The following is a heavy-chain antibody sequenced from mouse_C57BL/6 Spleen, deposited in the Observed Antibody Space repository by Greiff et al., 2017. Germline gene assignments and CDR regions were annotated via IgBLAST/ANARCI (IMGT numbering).Heavy chain of an antibody. CDR1: GFSLTSYG. V-gene: IGHV2-2*01. J-gene: IGHJ4*01. CDR2: IWSGGST. D-gene: IGHD2-2*01. Sequence: QVQLKESGPGLVQPSQSLSITCTVSGFSLTSYGVHWVRQSPGKGLEWLGVIWSGGSTDYNAAFISRLSISKDNSKSQVFFKMNSLQADDTAIYYCARNTRGYDAYYYAMDYWGQGTSVTVSS. CDR3: ARNTRGYDAYYYAMDY.